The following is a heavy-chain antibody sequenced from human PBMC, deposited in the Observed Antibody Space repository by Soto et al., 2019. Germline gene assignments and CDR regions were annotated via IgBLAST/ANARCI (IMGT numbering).Heavy chain of an antibody. D-gene: IGHD3-22*01. J-gene: IGHJ4*02. CDR2: IIPIFGTA. V-gene: IGHV1-69*13. CDR3: ARGGTYYYDSSGYYYEGLDY. CDR1: GGTFSSYA. Sequence: GASVKVSCKASGGTFSSYAISWVRQAPGQGLEWMGGIIPIFGTANYAQKFQGRVTITADESTSTAYMELSSLRSEDTAVYYCARGGTYYYDSSGYYYEGLDYWGQGTLVTVSP.